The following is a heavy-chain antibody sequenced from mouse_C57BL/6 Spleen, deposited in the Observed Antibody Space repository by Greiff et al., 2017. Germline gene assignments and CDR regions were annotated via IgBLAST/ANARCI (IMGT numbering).Heavy chain of an antibody. V-gene: IGHV1-80*01. CDR1: GYAFSSYW. D-gene: IGHD1-1*01. J-gene: IGHJ1*03. CDR2: IYPGDGDT. Sequence: VKLMESGAELVKPGASVKISCKASGYAFSSYWMSWVKQRPGKGLEWIGQIYPGDGDTNYNGKFKGKATLTADKSSSTAYMQLSSLTSEDSAVYCCARSLYYGSSYDWYFDVWGTGTTVTVSS. CDR3: ARSLYYGSSYDWYFDV.